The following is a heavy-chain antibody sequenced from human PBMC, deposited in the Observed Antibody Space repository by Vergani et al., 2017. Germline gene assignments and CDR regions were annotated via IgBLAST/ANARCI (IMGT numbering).Heavy chain of an antibody. D-gene: IGHD2-2*01. V-gene: IGHV1-2*02. CDR3: AGVNQEYPDAFDI. CDR1: GYTLTGYS. J-gene: IGHJ3*02. CDR2: INPNSGGT. Sequence: QVQLVQSGAEVKKPGASVKVSCKASGYTLTGYSMHWVRQAPGQGLEWMGWINPNSGGTNYAQKFQGSVTMTRDTSISTADMELSRRSSDDTAGYDCAGVNQEYPDAFDIWGQGTMVTVSS.